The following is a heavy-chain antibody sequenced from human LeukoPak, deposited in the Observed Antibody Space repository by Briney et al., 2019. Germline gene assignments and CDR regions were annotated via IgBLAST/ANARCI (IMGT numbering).Heavy chain of an antibody. J-gene: IGHJ4*02. D-gene: IGHD6-13*01. CDR1: GYTFTTFA. CDR2: ISAYNGNT. CDR3: ATFIPWYSSSWYGY. Sequence: ASVKVSCKASGYTFTTFAMHWVRQAPGQGLEWMGWISAYNGNTNYAQKLQGRVTMTEDTSTDTAYMELSGLRSEDTAVYYCATFIPWYSSSWYGYWGQGTLVTVSS. V-gene: IGHV1-3*01.